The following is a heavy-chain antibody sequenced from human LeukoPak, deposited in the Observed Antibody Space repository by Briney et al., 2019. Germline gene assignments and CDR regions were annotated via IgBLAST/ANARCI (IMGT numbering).Heavy chain of an antibody. V-gene: IGHV4-31*03. Sequence: SQTLSLTCTVSGGSISSGGYYWSWIRQHPGKGLEWIGYIYYSGSTYYNPPLKSRVTISVDTSKNQFSLKLSSVTAADTAVYYCARMYSSSPRHFDYWGQGTLVTVSS. D-gene: IGHD6-13*01. CDR1: GGSISSGGYY. J-gene: IGHJ4*02. CDR2: IYYSGST. CDR3: ARMYSSSPRHFDY.